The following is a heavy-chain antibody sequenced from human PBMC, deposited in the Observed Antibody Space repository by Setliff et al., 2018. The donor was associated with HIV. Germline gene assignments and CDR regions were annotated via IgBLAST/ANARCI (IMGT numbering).Heavy chain of an antibody. CDR2: IYTSGST. CDR1: GGSISSGSYY. V-gene: IGHV4-61*02. D-gene: IGHD2-2*02. Sequence: SETLSLTCTVSGGSISSGSYYWSWIRQPAGKGLEWIGRIYTSGSTNYNPSLKSRVTISIDTSKNQFSLKLTSVSAADTAVYYCARRFRYCRNTSCYKGLDFWSQGTLVTVSS. CDR3: ARRFRYCRNTSCYKGLDF. J-gene: IGHJ4*02.